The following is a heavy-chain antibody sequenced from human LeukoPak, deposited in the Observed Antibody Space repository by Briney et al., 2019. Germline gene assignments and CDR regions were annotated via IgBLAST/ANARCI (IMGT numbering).Heavy chain of an antibody. D-gene: IGHD3-3*01. J-gene: IGHJ4*02. Sequence: GGSLRLSCAASGFTVSSNYMSWVRQAPGKGLEWVTFIRYDGSYKYYADSVKGRFTVSRDNSKDTLYLQMNSLRAEDAAVYYCAKDRSYFGVVIIPPDYWGQGTLVTVSS. CDR2: IRYDGSYK. V-gene: IGHV3-30*02. CDR1: GFTVSSNY. CDR3: AKDRSYFGVVIIPPDY.